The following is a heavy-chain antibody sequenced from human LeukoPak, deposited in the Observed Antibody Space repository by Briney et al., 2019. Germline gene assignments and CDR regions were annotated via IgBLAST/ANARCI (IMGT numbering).Heavy chain of an antibody. CDR2: IVVGSGNT. J-gene: IGHJ5*02. CDR1: GFTFSSSA. V-gene: IGHV1-58*02. Sequence: SVKVSCKASGFTFSSSAIQWVRQPRGQRLEWMGWIVVGSGNTNYAQRFQERVTITRDMSTSTAYMELSSLRSEDTAVYYCAAELDDDILTGYSQPWGQGTLVTVSS. CDR3: AAELDDDILTGYSQP. D-gene: IGHD3-9*01.